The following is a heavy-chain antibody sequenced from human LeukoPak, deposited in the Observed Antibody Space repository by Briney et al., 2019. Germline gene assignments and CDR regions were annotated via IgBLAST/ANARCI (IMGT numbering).Heavy chain of an antibody. CDR2: ISGSGGST. D-gene: IGHD5-18*01. CDR1: GFTFSSYA. CDR3: AKAGDTAMGMPFDS. Sequence: GGSLRLSCAASGFTFSSYAMSWVRQAPGEGLEWVSAISGSGGSTYYADSVKGRFTISRDNSKNTLYLQMNSLRAEDTAVYYCAKAGDTAMGMPFDSGGQGTMVTVSA. V-gene: IGHV3-23*01. J-gene: IGHJ3*02.